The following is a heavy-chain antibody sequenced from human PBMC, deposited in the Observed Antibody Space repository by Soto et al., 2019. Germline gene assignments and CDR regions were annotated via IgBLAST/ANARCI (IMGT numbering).Heavy chain of an antibody. CDR3: ARGVCSYVNCFLPDWFDP. CDR1: GFNFSNYG. Sequence: GGSLRLSCAASGFNFSNYGMSWVRQAPGKGLEWVSVISGRDGSTYYADSVKGRFTVSTDNSKSTVYLQMNSLRAEDTAVYYCARGVCSYVNCFLPDWFDPWGQGMLVTVSS. V-gene: IGHV3-23*01. CDR2: ISGRDGST. J-gene: IGHJ5*02. D-gene: IGHD2-15*01.